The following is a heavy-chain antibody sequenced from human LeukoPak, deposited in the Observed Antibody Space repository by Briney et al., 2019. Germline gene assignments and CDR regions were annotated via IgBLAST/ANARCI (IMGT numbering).Heavy chain of an antibody. CDR1: GGSFSGYY. D-gene: IGHD2-2*01. CDR2: INHSGST. V-gene: IGHV4-34*01. J-gene: IGHJ1*01. Sequence: SETLSLTCAVYGGSFSGYYWSWIRQPPGKGLEWIGEINHSGSTNYNPSLKSRVTISVDTSRNQFSLKLSSVTAADTAVYYCARSCSSTSCYGYFQHWGQGTLVTVSS. CDR3: ARSCSSTSCYGYFQH.